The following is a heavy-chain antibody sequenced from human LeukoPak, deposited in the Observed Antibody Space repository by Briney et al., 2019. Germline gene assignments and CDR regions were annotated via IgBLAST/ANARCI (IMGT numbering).Heavy chain of an antibody. J-gene: IGHJ4*02. CDR3: ARDRYSYGF. D-gene: IGHD5-18*01. Sequence: SETLSLTCTVSGVFISSYYWSWIRQPPGKGLEWIGFISYSGSTYYNPSLKSRVTMSVDTSKNQFSLNLRSVTAADTAVYCCARDRYSYGFWGQGILVTVSS. CDR1: GVFISSYY. CDR2: ISYSGST. V-gene: IGHV4-59*01.